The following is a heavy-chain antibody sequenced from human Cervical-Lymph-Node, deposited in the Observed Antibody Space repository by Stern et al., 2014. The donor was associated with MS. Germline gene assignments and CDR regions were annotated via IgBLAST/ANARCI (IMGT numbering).Heavy chain of an antibody. Sequence: QMQLVQSGAEVKKPGASVTVSCTASGYTFTCYGISWLRQAPGQGLEWMGWISVYNGNPNHAPKFQGRVTMTRDTSTSTAYRELRSLRSDETAVYYCSRSGGGYSYQAYEDDWGQGTLVTVSS. V-gene: IGHV1-18*01. D-gene: IGHD5-18*01. J-gene: IGHJ4*02. CDR1: GYTFTCYG. CDR3: SRSGGGYSYQAYEDD. CDR2: ISVYNGNP.